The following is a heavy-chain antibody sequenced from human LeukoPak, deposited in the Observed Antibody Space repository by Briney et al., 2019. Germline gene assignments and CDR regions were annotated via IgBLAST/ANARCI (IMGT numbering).Heavy chain of an antibody. D-gene: IGHD5-24*01. CDR2: IYYSGST. CDR1: GGSISSYY. CDR3: ARQSRDGYNWLWDY. J-gene: IGHJ4*02. Sequence: SETLSLTCTVSGGSISSYYWSCIRQPPGKGLEWIGYIYYSGSTNYNPSLKSRVTISVDTSKNQFSLKLSSVTAADTAVYYCARQSRDGYNWLWDYWGQGTLVTVSS. V-gene: IGHV4-59*08.